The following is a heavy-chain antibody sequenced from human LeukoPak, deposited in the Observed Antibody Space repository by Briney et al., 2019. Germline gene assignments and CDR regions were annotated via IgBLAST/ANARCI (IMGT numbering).Heavy chain of an antibody. D-gene: IGHD3-22*01. CDR1: GGSISSGGYY. Sequence: SETLSLTCTVSGGSISSGGYYWSWIRQHPGKGLEWIGYIYYSGSTYYNPSLKSRVTISVDTSKNQFSLKLSSVTAADTAVYYCARQYYYDSHTFDYWGQGTLVTVSS. J-gene: IGHJ4*02. V-gene: IGHV4-31*03. CDR3: ARQYYYDSHTFDY. CDR2: IYYSGST.